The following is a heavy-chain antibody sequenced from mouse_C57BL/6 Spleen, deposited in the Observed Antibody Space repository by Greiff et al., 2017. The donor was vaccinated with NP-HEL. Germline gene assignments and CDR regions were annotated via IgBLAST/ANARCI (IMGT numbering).Heavy chain of an antibody. CDR3: ARRGVYYGSSLYYYAMDY. CDR2: INPNNGGT. Sequence: VQLQQSGPELVKPGASVKIPCKASGYTFTDYNMDWVKQSHGKSLEWIGDINPNNGGTIYNQKFKGQATLTVDKSSSTAYMELRSLTSEDTAVYYCARRGVYYGSSLYYYAMDYWGQGTSVTVSS. CDR1: GYTFTDYN. J-gene: IGHJ4*01. V-gene: IGHV1-18*01. D-gene: IGHD1-1*01.